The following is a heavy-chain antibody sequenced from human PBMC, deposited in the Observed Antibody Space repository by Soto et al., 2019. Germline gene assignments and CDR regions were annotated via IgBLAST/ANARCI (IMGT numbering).Heavy chain of an antibody. CDR1: GGSISSGDYY. D-gene: IGHD5-18*01. J-gene: IGHJ4*02. CDR3: ASNSYGYIFYDH. Sequence: QVQLQESGPGLVKPSQTLSLTCTVSGGSISSGDYYWSWIRQPPGKGLEWIGYIYYSGSTYYNPSLKKRGTISINTSQNQFSLKLSSVTAGDPGVYYCASNSYGYIFYDHWGQGTLVTVSS. V-gene: IGHV4-30-4*01. CDR2: IYYSGST.